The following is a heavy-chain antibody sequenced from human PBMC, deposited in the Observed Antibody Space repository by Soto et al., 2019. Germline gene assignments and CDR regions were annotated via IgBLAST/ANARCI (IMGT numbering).Heavy chain of an antibody. CDR1: GFTFSSYG. J-gene: IGHJ5*02. CDR2: IWYDGSNK. CDR3: VRGNLGHRLDP. V-gene: IGHV3-33*01. Sequence: GGSLRLSCAASGFTFSSYGMHWVRQAPGKGLEWVAVIWYDGSNKYYSDSAKGRFTISRDNSKNTLYLQMDSLRVEDTAVYYCVRGNLGHRLDPWGQGTLVTVSS.